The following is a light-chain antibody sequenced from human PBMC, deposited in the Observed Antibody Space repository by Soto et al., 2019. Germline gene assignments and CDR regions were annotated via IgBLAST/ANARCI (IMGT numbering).Light chain of an antibody. CDR3: SSYTSSSTVV. CDR1: SSDVGGYNY. V-gene: IGLV2-8*01. Sequence: QSALTQPPSASGSPGQSVTISCTGTSSDVGGYNYVSWYQQHPGKAPKLMIYEVSKRPSGVPDRFSGSKSGNTASLTVSGLQAEDEADYYCSSYTSSSTVVFGGRTKLTVL. J-gene: IGLJ2*01. CDR2: EVS.